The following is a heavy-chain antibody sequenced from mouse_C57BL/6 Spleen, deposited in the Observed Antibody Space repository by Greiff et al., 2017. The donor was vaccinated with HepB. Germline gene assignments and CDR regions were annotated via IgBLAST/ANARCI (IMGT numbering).Heavy chain of an antibody. Sequence: QVQLQQPGPELVKPGASVKLSCKASGYTFTSYWMHWVKQRPGQGLEWIGNINPSNGGTNYNEKFQSKATLTVDKSSSTAYMQHSSLTSEDSAVYYYARDYGTHATDYWGQGTSVTVSS. V-gene: IGHV1-53*01. CDR1: GYTFTSYW. CDR3: ARDYGTHATDY. CDR2: INPSNGGT. J-gene: IGHJ4*01. D-gene: IGHD1-1*01.